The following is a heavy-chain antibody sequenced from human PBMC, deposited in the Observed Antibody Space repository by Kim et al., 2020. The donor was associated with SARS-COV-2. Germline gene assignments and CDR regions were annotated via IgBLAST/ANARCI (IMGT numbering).Heavy chain of an antibody. D-gene: IGHD6-13*01. Sequence: GGSLRLSCAASGFTLSSHWMSWVRQAPGKGLEWVANIKPDGSVQYYVDSVKGRFTISRDNAKNSLFLQMNSLRVEDTAVYYCARDRESSWYPWEEYWGQGTLVTVSS. CDR2: IKPDGSVQ. CDR1: GFTLSSHW. J-gene: IGHJ4*02. V-gene: IGHV3-7*03. CDR3: ARDRESSWYPWEEY.